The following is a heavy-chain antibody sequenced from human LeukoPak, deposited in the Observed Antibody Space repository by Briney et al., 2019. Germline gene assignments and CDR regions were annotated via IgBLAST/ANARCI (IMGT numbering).Heavy chain of an antibody. CDR3: ARARITMVRGTGGTPYWGY. J-gene: IGHJ4*02. D-gene: IGHD3-10*01. Sequence: ASVNVSCKASGYTFTSYAMNWVRQAPGQGLEWMGWINPNSGGTNYAQKFQGRVTMTRDTSISTAYMELSRLRSDDTAVYYCARARITMVRGTGGTPYWGYWGQGTLVTVSS. V-gene: IGHV1-2*02. CDR1: GYTFTSYA. CDR2: INPNSGGT.